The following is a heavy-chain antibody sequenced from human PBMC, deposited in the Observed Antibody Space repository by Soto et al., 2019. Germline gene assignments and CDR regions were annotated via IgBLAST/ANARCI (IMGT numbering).Heavy chain of an antibody. CDR3: ARDRSIVVVVAATGFDY. D-gene: IGHD2-15*01. CDR1: GYTFTSYA. J-gene: IGHJ4*02. CDR2: INAGNGNT. V-gene: IGHV1-3*01. Sequence: ASVKVSCKASGYTFTSYAMHWVRQAPGQRLEWMGWINAGNGNTKYSQKFQGRVTITRDTSASTAYMELCSLRSEDTAVYYCARDRSIVVVVAATGFDYWGQGTLVTVSS.